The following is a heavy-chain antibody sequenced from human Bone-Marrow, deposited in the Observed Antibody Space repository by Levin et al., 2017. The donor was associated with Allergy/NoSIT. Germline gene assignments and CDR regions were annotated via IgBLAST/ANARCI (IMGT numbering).Heavy chain of an antibody. CDR1: GFSLTTSGVG. Sequence: SGPTLVKPTETLTLTCTFSGFSLTTSGVGVGWIRQPPGEAPEWLALVYWDDDRRYSPSLKTRLAVIKDTSNNQVVLTMTNMDPVDTATYYCAHIMITFGGVLRIDAFDFWGQGTVVTVSS. V-gene: IGHV2-5*02. CDR2: VYWDDDR. D-gene: IGHD3-16*01. CDR3: AHIMITFGGVLRIDAFDF. J-gene: IGHJ3*01.